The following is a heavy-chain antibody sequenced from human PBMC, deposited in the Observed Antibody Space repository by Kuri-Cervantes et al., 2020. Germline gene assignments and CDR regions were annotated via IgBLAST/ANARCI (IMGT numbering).Heavy chain of an antibody. V-gene: IGHV3-53*01. CDR1: GFTVSSNY. Sequence: GESLKISCAASGFTVSSNYMSWVRQAPGKGLEWVSVIYSGGSTYYADSVKGRFTISRDNSKNTLYLQMNSLRAEDTAVYYCAKDHLYGSDLYWGQGTLVTVSS. CDR3: AKDHLYGSDLY. D-gene: IGHD3-10*01. J-gene: IGHJ4*02. CDR2: IYSGGST.